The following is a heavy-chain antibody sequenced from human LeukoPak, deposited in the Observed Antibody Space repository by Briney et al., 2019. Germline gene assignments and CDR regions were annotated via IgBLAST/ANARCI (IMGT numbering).Heavy chain of an antibody. V-gene: IGHV3-15*01. CDR2: IKSKTDGGTT. CDR1: GFTFSNAW. J-gene: IGHJ5*02. CDR3: TTRITMVRGALDP. D-gene: IGHD3-10*01. Sequence: PGGSLRLSCAASGFTFSNAWMSWVRQAPGKGLEWVDRIKSKTDGGTTDYAAPVKGRFTISRDDSKNTLYLQMNSLKTEDTAVYYCTTRITMVRGALDPWGQGTLVTVSS.